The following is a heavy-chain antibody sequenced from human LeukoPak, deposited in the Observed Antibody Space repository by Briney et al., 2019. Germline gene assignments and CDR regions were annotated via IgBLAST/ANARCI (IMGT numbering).Heavy chain of an antibody. CDR3: VGTAARNYYYGMDV. CDR2: IYTSGST. Sequence: SETLSLTCTVSGGSISSYYWSWIRQPAGKGLEWIGRIYTSGSTNYNPSLKSRVTMSVDTSNNQFSLKLSSVTAADTAVYYCVGTAARNYYYGMDVWGQGTTVTVSS. V-gene: IGHV4-4*07. D-gene: IGHD2-2*01. CDR1: GGSISSYY. J-gene: IGHJ6*02.